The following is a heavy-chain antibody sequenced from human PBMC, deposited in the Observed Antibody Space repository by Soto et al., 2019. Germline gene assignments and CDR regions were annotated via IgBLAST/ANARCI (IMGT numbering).Heavy chain of an antibody. CDR2: IYYSGST. Sequence: SETLSLTCTVSGGSISSGGYYWSWIRQHPGKGLEWIGYIYYSGSTYYNPSLKSRVTISVDTSKNQFSLKLSSVTAADTAVYYCAREGIAAAGIGLWGQGTLVTVSS. V-gene: IGHV4-31*03. J-gene: IGHJ4*02. D-gene: IGHD6-13*01. CDR1: GGSISSGGYY. CDR3: AREGIAAAGIGL.